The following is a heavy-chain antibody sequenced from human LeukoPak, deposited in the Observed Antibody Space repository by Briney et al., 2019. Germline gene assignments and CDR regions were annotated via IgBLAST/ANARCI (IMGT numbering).Heavy chain of an antibody. CDR3: ARGDTVAARPGRFDY. CDR2: INHSVST. D-gene: IGHD6-6*01. Sequence: SKTLSLTCTVSGGSISSYYWSWIRQPPGKGLKWIGEINHSVSTNYNPSLKSRVTISVDTSKNQFSLKLSSVTAADTAVYYCARGDTVAARPGRFDYWGQGTLVTVSS. V-gene: IGHV4-34*01. J-gene: IGHJ4*02. CDR1: GGSISSYY.